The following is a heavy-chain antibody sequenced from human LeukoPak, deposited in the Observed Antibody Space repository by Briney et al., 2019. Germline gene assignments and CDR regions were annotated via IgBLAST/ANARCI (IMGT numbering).Heavy chain of an antibody. J-gene: IGHJ4*02. CDR3: ARVRGYYDSSGPRDY. D-gene: IGHD3-22*01. V-gene: IGHV1-69*13. CDR2: IIPMFGTA. Sequence: ASVKVSCKASGGTFRNYDISWVRQAPGQGLEWMGGIIPMFGTANYAQKFQGRVMITADESTSTAYMELSSLRSDDTAVYYCARVRGYYDSSGPRDYWGQGTLVTVSS. CDR1: GGTFRNYD.